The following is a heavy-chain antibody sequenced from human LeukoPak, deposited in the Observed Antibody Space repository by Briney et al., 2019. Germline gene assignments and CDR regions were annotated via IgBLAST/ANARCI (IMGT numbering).Heavy chain of an antibody. J-gene: IGHJ4*02. D-gene: IGHD5-18*01. CDR3: ARVPRRGHNYGFDY. CDR1: GYTFTGYY. Sequence: ASVKVSCKASGYTFTGYYMHWVRQAPGRGPEWLGWIDPHTGDRVYAQKFQGRVTMTRDTSISTAYLELNWLGSADTAVYFCARVPRRGHNYGFDYWGQGSLVTVSS. V-gene: IGHV1-2*02. CDR2: IDPHTGDR.